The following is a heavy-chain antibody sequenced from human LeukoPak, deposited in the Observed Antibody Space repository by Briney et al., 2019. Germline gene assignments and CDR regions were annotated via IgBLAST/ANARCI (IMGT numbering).Heavy chain of an antibody. D-gene: IGHD3-16*02. CDR1: GGAFSSYG. Sequence: GASVKVSCKASGGAFSSYGISWVRQAPGQGLEWMGGIIPIFGTANYAQKFQGRVTITADESTSTAYMELSSLRSEDTAVYYCARGGYPNWFDPWGQGTLVTVSS. V-gene: IGHV1-69*13. J-gene: IGHJ5*02. CDR2: IIPIFGTA. CDR3: ARGGYPNWFDP.